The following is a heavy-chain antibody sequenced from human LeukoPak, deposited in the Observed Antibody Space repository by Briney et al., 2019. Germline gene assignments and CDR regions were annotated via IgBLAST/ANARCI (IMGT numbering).Heavy chain of an antibody. D-gene: IGHD6-13*01. J-gene: IGHJ4*02. Sequence: SETLSLTCTVSGGSISSGVYYWSWIRQHPGKGLEWIGYIYYSGSTYYNPSLKSRVTISVDTSKNQFSLRLSSVTAADTAVYYCARKSIVTAGRKPYDFWHQGTLVTVSP. V-gene: IGHV4-31*03. CDR1: GGSISSGVYY. CDR3: ARKSIVTAGRKPYDF. CDR2: IYYSGST.